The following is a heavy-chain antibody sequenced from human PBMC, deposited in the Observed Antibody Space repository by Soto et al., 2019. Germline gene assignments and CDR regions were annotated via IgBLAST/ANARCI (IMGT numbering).Heavy chain of an antibody. Sequence: GASVKVSCKASGGTFSSYAISLVRQAPGQGLEWMGGIIPIFGTANYAQKSQGRVTITADESTSSAYMELSSLRSEDTAVYYCARGGVVISTYFDYWGQGTLVTVSS. V-gene: IGHV1-69*13. CDR2: IIPIFGTA. CDR3: ARGGVVISTYFDY. J-gene: IGHJ4*02. CDR1: GGTFSSYA. D-gene: IGHD3-22*01.